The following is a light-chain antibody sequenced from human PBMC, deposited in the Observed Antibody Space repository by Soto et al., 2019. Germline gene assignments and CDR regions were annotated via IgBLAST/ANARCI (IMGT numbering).Light chain of an antibody. Sequence: EIVLTHSPATLSLSPGESATLSCRASQSVSSSLAWYQQKPGQAPRLLIYDASNRATGIPARFSGSGSGTDFTLTISSLEPEDVAVYYCQQRSNWPLTFGAGTKVEIK. V-gene: IGKV3-11*01. CDR3: QQRSNWPLT. CDR2: DAS. CDR1: QSVSSS. J-gene: IGKJ4*01.